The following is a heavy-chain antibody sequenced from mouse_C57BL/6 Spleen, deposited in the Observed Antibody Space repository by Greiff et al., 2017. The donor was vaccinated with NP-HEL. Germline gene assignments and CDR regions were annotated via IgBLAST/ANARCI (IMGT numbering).Heavy chain of an antibody. D-gene: IGHD2-4*01. CDR2: IYTGDGDT. V-gene: IGHV1-80*01. Sequence: QVQLQQSGAELVKPGASVKISCKASGYAFSSYWMTWVKQRPGKGLEWIGPIYTGDGDTYYTGKFKGKATLTADQSSSTAYMQLSSLTSEDSAVYFCARGAPMYDYCFAYWGQGTLVTVSA. CDR3: ARGAPMYDYCFAY. J-gene: IGHJ3*01. CDR1: GYAFSSYW.